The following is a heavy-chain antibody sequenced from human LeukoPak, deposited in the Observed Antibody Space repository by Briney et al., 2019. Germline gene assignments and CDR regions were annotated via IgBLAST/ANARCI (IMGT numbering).Heavy chain of an antibody. CDR1: GFTFSSYA. J-gene: IGHJ5*02. CDR3: AKSMPGGSQGVDH. CDR2: ISGDAGST. D-gene: IGHD2-8*02. Sequence: GGSLRLSCAASGFTFSSYAMSSVRQAPGKGLEWVSAISGDAGSTYNADSAKGRFTISRDNSKNTLYLQMNSLRADDTAVYYCAKSMPGGSQGVDHWGQGTLVTVSS. V-gene: IGHV3-23*01.